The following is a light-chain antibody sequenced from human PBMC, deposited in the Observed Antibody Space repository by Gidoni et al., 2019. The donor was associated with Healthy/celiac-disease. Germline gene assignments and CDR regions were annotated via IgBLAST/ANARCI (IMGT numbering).Light chain of an antibody. CDR2: DAS. J-gene: IGKJ2*01. CDR3: QQYDNLPRST. Sequence: DIQMTQSTSSLSASVGDRVTITCQASQDISNYLNWYQQKPGKAPKLLIYDASNLETGVPSRFSGSGSGTDFTFTISSLQPEDIATYYCQQYDNLPRSTFGQRTKLEIK. V-gene: IGKV1-33*01. CDR1: QDISNY.